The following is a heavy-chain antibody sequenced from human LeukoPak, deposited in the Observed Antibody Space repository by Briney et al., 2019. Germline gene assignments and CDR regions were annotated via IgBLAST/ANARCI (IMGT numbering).Heavy chain of an antibody. J-gene: IGHJ4*02. CDR2: ISAYNGNT. D-gene: IGHD4-4*01. V-gene: IGHV1-18*01. Sequence: ASVKVSCKASGYTFTSYGISWVRQAPGQGLEWMGWISAYNGNTNYAQKLQGRVTMTTDTSTSTAYMELRRLRSDDTAVYYCASRSFNGYSTYYFDYWGQGTLVTVSS. CDR3: ASRSFNGYSTYYFDY. CDR1: GYTFTSYG.